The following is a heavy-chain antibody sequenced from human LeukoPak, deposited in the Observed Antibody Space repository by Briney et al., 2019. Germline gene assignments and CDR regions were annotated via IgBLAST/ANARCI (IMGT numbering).Heavy chain of an antibody. V-gene: IGHV3-7*02. Sequence: GGSLRLSCAASGFSFRTHWMSWVRQAPGKGLEWVANINQDGRKKFYVDSVEGRFTISRDDAKTSLFLQMNSLRVEDTAVYYCAKWMGRDSWGQGTLVTVSS. D-gene: IGHD6-19*01. J-gene: IGHJ4*02. CDR2: INQDGRKK. CDR1: GFSFRTHW. CDR3: AKWMGRDS.